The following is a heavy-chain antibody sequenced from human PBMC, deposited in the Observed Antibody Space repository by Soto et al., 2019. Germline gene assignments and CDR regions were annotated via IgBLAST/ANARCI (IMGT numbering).Heavy chain of an antibody. CDR1: GGSISSGGSY. Sequence: QVQLQESGPGLVKPSQTLSLTCTFSGGSISSGGSYWSWIRQHPGKGLEWIGYIYYSGSTYYNPSLKSRVTISVDTSKNQFSLKLSSVTAADTAVYYCARDVARGGNFDYWGQGTLVTVSS. CDR2: IYYSGST. V-gene: IGHV4-31*03. D-gene: IGHD3-16*01. J-gene: IGHJ4*02. CDR3: ARDVARGGNFDY.